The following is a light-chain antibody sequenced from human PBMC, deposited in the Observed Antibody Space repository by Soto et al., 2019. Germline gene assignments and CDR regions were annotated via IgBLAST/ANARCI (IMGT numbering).Light chain of an antibody. V-gene: IGKV1-27*01. J-gene: IGKJ5*01. CDR3: QKYHSAPIT. CDR2: AAS. CDR1: QGITNY. Sequence: DIQMTHSPGSFCKTXWGGVPIPXXSSQGITNYLAWYQQKQGKGPKLLIYAASTLQSGVPSRFSGSGSGTDFTLTISSLQPEDVATYYCQKYHSAPITFGQGTRLEIK.